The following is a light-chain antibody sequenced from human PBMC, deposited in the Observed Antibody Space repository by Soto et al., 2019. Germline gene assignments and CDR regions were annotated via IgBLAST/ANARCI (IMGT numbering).Light chain of an antibody. CDR2: EVS. J-gene: IGLJ1*01. V-gene: IGLV2-14*01. CDR3: SSYTSGSTYV. CDR1: SSDVGGYGY. Sequence: QSVLTQPASVSGSPGQSITISCTGTSSDVGGYGYVSWYQQHPGKVPKLIIYEVSNRPSGVSNRFSGSKSGNTASLTISGLQAEDEADYYCSSYTSGSTYVFGTGTKLTVL.